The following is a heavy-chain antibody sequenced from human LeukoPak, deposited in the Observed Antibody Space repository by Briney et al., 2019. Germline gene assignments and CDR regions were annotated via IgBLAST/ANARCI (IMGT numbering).Heavy chain of an antibody. V-gene: IGHV4-59*01. CDR1: GGSISSYY. CDR3: ARVLAYYDILTGYPGYFYFDY. Sequence: PSETLSLTCTVSGGSISSYYWSWIRQPPGKGLEWIGYIYYSGSTNYNPSLKSRGTISVDTSKNQFSLKLLSVLGADAAVYYCARVLAYYDILTGYPGYFYFDYWGQGTLVTVSS. D-gene: IGHD3-9*01. J-gene: IGHJ4*02. CDR2: IYYSGST.